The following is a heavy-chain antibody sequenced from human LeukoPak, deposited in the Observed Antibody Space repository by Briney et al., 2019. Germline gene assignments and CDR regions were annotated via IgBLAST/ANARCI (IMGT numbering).Heavy chain of an antibody. J-gene: IGHJ4*02. Sequence: ASVKVSCKASGYTFTDYYMHWVQQAPGKGLEWMGRVDPEDGETIYAEKFQGRVTITADTSTDTAYMELSSLRSEDTAVYYCATDSYYDSNDFDYWDQGTLVTVSS. D-gene: IGHD3-22*01. CDR3: ATDSYYDSNDFDY. CDR2: VDPEDGET. CDR1: GYTFTDYY. V-gene: IGHV1-69-2*01.